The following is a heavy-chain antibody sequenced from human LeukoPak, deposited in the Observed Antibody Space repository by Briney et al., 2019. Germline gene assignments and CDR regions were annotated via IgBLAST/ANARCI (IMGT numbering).Heavy chain of an antibody. Sequence: GSLRLSCAASGFTFSDYNMNRVRQAPGRGLEWIGSIYYTGSTYYNPSLKSRVTISVDTSKNQFSLKLSSVTAADTAVYYCARLHYGGNYGYYYYYMDVWGKGTTVTVSS. J-gene: IGHJ6*03. CDR2: IYYTGST. CDR3: ARLHYGGNYGYYYYYMDV. CDR1: GFTFSDYN. D-gene: IGHD4-23*01. V-gene: IGHV4-38-2*01.